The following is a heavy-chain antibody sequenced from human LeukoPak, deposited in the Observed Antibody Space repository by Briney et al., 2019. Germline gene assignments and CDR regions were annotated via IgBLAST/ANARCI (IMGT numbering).Heavy chain of an antibody. D-gene: IGHD3-22*01. V-gene: IGHV4-4*07. Sequence: PSETLSLTCTVSGGSISSYYWSWIRQPAGKGLEWIGRIYTSGSTNYNPSLKSRVTMSVDTSKNQFSLKLSSVTAADTAVYYCARSYYYDSSGYYYIDYWGQGTLVTVSP. J-gene: IGHJ4*02. CDR1: GGSISSYY. CDR3: ARSYYYDSSGYYYIDY. CDR2: IYTSGST.